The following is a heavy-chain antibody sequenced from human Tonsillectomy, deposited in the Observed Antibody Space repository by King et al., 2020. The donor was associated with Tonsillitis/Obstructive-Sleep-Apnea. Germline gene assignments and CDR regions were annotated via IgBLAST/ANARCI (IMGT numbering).Heavy chain of an antibody. D-gene: IGHD6-19*01. J-gene: IGHJ4*02. V-gene: IGHV3-30*04. CDR2: ISYDGSNK. CDR1: GFKFSSYA. CDR3: ARSIQGWHYFDY. Sequence: QLLESGGGVVQPGRSLRLSCAASGFKFSSYAMHWVRQAPGKGLEWVAFISYDGSNKYYADSVKGRFTISRDNSKNTLFLQMNSLRVEDTAVYYCARSIQGWHYFDYWGQGTLVTVSS.